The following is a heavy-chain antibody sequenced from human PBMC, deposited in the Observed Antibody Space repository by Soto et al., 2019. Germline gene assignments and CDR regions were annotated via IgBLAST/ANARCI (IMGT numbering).Heavy chain of an antibody. Sequence: EVQLLESGGGLVQPGGSLRLSCAASGFPLSTYGMSWVRQAPGKGLEWVSSITGTGGDTYYADSVKGRFTSSRDNSNNMLYLQMNSLRVEDTAVYYCARIRGYWYGLDGWGQGTTITVSS. J-gene: IGHJ6*02. CDR2: ITGTGGDT. V-gene: IGHV3-23*01. CDR1: GFPLSTYG. CDR3: ARIRGYWYGLDG.